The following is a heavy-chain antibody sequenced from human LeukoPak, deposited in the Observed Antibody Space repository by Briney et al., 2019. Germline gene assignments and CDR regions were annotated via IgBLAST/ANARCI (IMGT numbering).Heavy chain of an antibody. CDR2: ISPTGSTT. J-gene: IGHJ4*02. CDR1: GFSFSGHW. CDR3: ARVLTGTLDY. V-gene: IGHV3-74*01. D-gene: IGHD1-7*01. Sequence: GGSLRLSCIASGFSFSGHWMHWARQLPGKGLVWVSRISPTGSTTSYADSVKGRFTVSRGNSKNTLYLQMNSLRAEDTAVYYCARVLTGTLDYWGRGTLVTVSS.